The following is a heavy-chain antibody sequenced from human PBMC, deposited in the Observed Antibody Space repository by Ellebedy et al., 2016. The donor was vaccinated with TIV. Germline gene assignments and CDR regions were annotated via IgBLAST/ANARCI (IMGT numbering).Heavy chain of an antibody. J-gene: IGHJ6*03. D-gene: IGHD3-3*01. CDR3: ARDKYGNYDFWSGDYYYYYMDV. V-gene: IGHV3-7*01. CDR2: IKQDGSEK. CDR1: GFTFSSYW. Sequence: GESLKISCAASGFTFSSYWMSWVRQAPGKGLEWVANIKQDGSEKYYVDSVKGRFTISRDSAKNSLYLQMNSLRAEDTAVYYCARDKYGNYDFWSGDYYYYYMDVWGKGTTVTVSS.